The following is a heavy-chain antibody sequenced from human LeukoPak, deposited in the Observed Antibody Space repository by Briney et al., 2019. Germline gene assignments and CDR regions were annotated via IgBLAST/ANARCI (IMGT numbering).Heavy chain of an antibody. D-gene: IGHD5-24*01. CDR2: ISSSSSTI. V-gene: IGHV3-48*01. J-gene: IGHJ4*02. Sequence: GGSLRLSCAASGFTFSSYSMNWVRQAPGKGLEWVSYISSSSSTIYYADSVKGRSTISRDNSKKTLYLQMNSLRAEDTAVYYCAKSLHQSWLYYLDYWGLGTLVTVSS. CDR1: GFTFSSYS. CDR3: AKSLHQSWLYYLDY.